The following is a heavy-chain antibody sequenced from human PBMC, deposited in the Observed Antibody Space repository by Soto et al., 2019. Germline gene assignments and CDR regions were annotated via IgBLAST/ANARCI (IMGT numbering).Heavy chain of an antibody. D-gene: IGHD3-10*01. CDR2: ILNEGSNR. CDR3: ARDDEYSGNGMDV. J-gene: IGHJ6*02. Sequence: QVQLVESGGGVVQPGRSLRLSCAASEFTFSNYGMHWVRQAPGKGLEWVAVILNEGSNRYHADSVKDRFTISRDNSKNTLYLQMNSLRAEDTAVYYCARDDEYSGNGMDVWGQGTTVTVS. V-gene: IGHV3-33*01. CDR1: EFTFSNYG.